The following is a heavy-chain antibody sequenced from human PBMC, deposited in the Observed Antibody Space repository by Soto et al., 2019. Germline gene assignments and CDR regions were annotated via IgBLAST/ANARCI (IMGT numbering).Heavy chain of an antibody. CDR1: GGTFSSYA. CDR2: IIPIFGTA. V-gene: IGHV1-69*13. D-gene: IGHD6-13*01. CDR3: ARAPGGPGIAEY. Sequence: GASVKVSCKASGGTFSSYAISWVRQAPGQGLEWMGGIIPIFGTADYAQKFQGRVTITADESTSTAYMELSSLRSEDTAVYYCARAPGGPGIAEYWGQGTLVTVSS. J-gene: IGHJ4*02.